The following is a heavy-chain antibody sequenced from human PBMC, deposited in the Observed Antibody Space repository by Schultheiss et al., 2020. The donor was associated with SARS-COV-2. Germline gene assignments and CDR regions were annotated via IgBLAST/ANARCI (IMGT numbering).Heavy chain of an antibody. D-gene: IGHD2-2*01. CDR2: ISSSGSTI. J-gene: IGHJ6*02. Sequence: GGSLRLSCAASGFTFSSYEMNWVRQAPGKGLEWVSYISSSGSTIYYADSVKGRFTISRDNAKNSLYLQMNSLRAEDTAVYYCAREQVPAAPYYGMDVWGQGTTVTVSS. CDR3: AREQVPAAPYYGMDV. CDR1: GFTFSSYE. V-gene: IGHV3-48*03.